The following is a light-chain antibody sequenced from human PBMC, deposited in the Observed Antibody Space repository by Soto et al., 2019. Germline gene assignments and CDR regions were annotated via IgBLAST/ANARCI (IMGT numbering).Light chain of an antibody. CDR2: GAS. CDR3: QLYNNWPIT. CDR1: QTVSSN. J-gene: IGKJ5*01. V-gene: IGKV3-15*01. Sequence: EIVITQSAATLSVSPGERATLSCRASQTVSSNLAWYQQKPGQAPRLLIYGASTRATGIPARFSGSGSGTEFTLTISSLQSEDFAVYYCQLYNNWPITFGQGTRLEIK.